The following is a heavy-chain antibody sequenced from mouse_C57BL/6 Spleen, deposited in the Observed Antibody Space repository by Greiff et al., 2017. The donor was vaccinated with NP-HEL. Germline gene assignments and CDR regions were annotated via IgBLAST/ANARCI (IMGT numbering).Heavy chain of an antibody. CDR3: ARGYVRGAMDY. V-gene: IGHV1-76*01. CDR1: GYTFTDYY. Sequence: QVQLQQSGAELVRPGASVKLSCKASGYTFTDYYINWVKQRPGQGLEWIARIYPGSGNTYYNEKFKGKATLTAGKSSSTAYMQLSSLTSEDSAVYFCARGYVRGAMDYWGQGTSVTVSS. D-gene: IGHD2-14*01. J-gene: IGHJ4*01. CDR2: IYPGSGNT.